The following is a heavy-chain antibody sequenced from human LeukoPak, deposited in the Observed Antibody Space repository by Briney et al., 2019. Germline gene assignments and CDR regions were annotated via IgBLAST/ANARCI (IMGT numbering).Heavy chain of an antibody. CDR1: GYSFTSYW. D-gene: IGHD2-2*01. CDR2: IYPGDSDT. V-gene: IGHV5-51*01. J-gene: IGHJ6*02. CDR3: ARRALSMYCSSTSCYFDYYGMDV. Sequence: GESLKISCKGSGYSFTSYWIGWVRQMPGKGLEWMGIIYPGDSDTRYSPSFQGQVTISADKSISTAYLQWSSLKASDTAMYYCARRALSMYCSSTSCYFDYYGMDVWGQGTTATVSS.